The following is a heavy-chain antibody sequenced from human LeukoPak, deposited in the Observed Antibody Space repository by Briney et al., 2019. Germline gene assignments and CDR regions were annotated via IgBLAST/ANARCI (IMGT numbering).Heavy chain of an antibody. Sequence: SGGSLRLSCAASGFTFSSYGMHWVRQAPGKGLEWVAVIWYDGSNKYYADSVKGRFTISRDNSKNTLYLQMNSLRAEDTAVYYCARGHPHEYYYDSSGYTDAFDIWGQGTMVTVSS. J-gene: IGHJ3*02. V-gene: IGHV3-33*01. CDR1: GFTFSSYG. D-gene: IGHD3-22*01. CDR2: IWYDGSNK. CDR3: ARGHPHEYYYDSSGYTDAFDI.